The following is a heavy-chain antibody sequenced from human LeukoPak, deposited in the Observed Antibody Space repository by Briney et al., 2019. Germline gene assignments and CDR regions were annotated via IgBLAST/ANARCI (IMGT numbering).Heavy chain of an antibody. V-gene: IGHV1-58*01. J-gene: IGHJ5*02. CDR2: IVVGSGNT. Sequence: EASVKVSCKASGFTFTSSAVQWVRQARGQRLEWIGGIVVGSGNTNYAQKFQERVTITRDMSTSTAYMELSSLRSEDTAVYYCAAESSSGFFDWFDPWGQGTLVTVSS. CDR3: AAESSSGFFDWFDP. CDR1: GFTFTSSA. D-gene: IGHD3-22*01.